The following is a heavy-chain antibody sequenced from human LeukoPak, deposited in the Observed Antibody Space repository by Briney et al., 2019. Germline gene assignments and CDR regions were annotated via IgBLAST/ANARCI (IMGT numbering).Heavy chain of an antibody. J-gene: IGHJ4*02. CDR2: YYSGST. CDR1: GDSISDYY. V-gene: IGHV4-59*01. CDR3: ARDWELGY. Sequence: SETLSLTCTISGDSISDYYWNWIRQAPGKGLEWIGYYYSGSTSYNPSLEGRVTISFDTSKKQFSLKLRSMTAADTAVYYCARDWELGYRGRGTLVTVSS. D-gene: IGHD1-7*01.